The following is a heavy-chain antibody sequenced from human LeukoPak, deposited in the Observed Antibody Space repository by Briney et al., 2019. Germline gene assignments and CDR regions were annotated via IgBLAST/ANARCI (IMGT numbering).Heavy chain of an antibody. CDR2: INPIFHTP. CDR3: ARGRTTGEFDY. J-gene: IGHJ4*02. V-gene: IGHV1-69*05. D-gene: IGHD4-11*01. CDR1: GGTFGSHA. Sequence: ASVKVSCKASGGTFGSHAISWVRQAPGQGLEWMGGINPIFHTPTYAKKFQGRLTITKDESMSTASMDLSSLISDDTAVYYCARGRTTGEFDYWGQGTLVTVSS.